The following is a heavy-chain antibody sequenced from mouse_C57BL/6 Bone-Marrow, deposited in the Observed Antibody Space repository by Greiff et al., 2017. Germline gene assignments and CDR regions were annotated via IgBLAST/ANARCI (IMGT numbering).Heavy chain of an antibody. Sequence: QVQLQQSGAELVRPGTSVKMSCKASGYTFTNYWIGWAKQRPGHGLEWIGDIYPGGGYTNYNEKFKGKATLTADKSSSTAYMQFSSLTSEDSAIYYCARGGPYYYGSSTPVDYWGQGTTLTVSS. CDR2: IYPGGGYT. CDR1: GYTFTNYW. D-gene: IGHD1-1*01. CDR3: ARGGPYYYGSSTPVDY. V-gene: IGHV1-63*01. J-gene: IGHJ2*01.